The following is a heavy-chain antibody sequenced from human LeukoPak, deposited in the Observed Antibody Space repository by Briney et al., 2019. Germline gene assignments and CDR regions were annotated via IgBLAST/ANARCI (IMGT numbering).Heavy chain of an antibody. CDR1: GGSISGYY. CDR3: ARGCSAGTPHNWFDP. V-gene: IGHV4-59*01. CDR2: IYYSGST. D-gene: IGHD6-13*01. Sequence: SETLSLTCTVSGGSISGYYWSWIRQPPGKGLEWIGYIYYSGSTNYNPSLKSRVTISVDTSKNQFSLKPSSVTAADTAVYYCARGCSAGTPHNWFDPWGQGTLVTVSS. J-gene: IGHJ5*02.